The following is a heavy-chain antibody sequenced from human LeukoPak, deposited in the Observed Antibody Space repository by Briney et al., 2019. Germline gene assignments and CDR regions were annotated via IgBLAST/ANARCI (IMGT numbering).Heavy chain of an antibody. J-gene: IGHJ6*02. Sequence: ASVKVSCKASGYTFTSYGISWVRQAPGQGLEWMGWISAYNGNTNYAQKLQGRVTMTTDTSTSTAYMELRSLRSDDTAVYYCARRGYYIVVVPAANPSLGYYYGMDVWGQGATVTVSS. CDR2: ISAYNGNT. CDR1: GYTFTSYG. V-gene: IGHV1-18*01. CDR3: ARRGYYIVVVPAANPSLGYYYGMDV. D-gene: IGHD2-2*01.